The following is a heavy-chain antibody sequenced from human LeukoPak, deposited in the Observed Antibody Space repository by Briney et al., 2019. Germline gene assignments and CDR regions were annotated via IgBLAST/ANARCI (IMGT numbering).Heavy chain of an antibody. Sequence: VASVNVSCKPSGYTFTIYILSCVRHAPRQGLEWIGWIRDYNGNTHDAQKLQGRVKMKADTATRTAYMELRSLRSDDPAVYYCARDLPGSSSSYWGQSTLVTVSS. D-gene: IGHD6-6*01. CDR1: GYTFTIYI. J-gene: IGHJ1*01. CDR2: IRDYNGNT. V-gene: IGHV1-18*01. CDR3: ARDLPGSSSSY.